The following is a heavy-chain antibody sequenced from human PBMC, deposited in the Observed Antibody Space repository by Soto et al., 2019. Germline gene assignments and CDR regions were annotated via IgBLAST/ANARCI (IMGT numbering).Heavy chain of an antibody. Sequence: EVQLVESGGDLVQRGGSLRLSSAVSGFPFNMYRMNLVRQAPGKGLGWVSFFSSISSVIYYADSVKGRFTVARDNAKNALYLQMNSMRDEDTAVYYCARVAAGATSYYSGSGYDDPSDIWGQGTMVTVSS. CDR3: ARVAAGATSYYSGSGYDDPSDI. D-gene: IGHD3-22*01. V-gene: IGHV3-48*02. CDR1: GFPFNMYR. J-gene: IGHJ3*02. CDR2: FSSISSVI.